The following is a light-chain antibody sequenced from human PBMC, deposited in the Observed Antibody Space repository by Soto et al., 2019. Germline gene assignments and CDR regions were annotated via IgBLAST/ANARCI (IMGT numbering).Light chain of an antibody. CDR2: DVS. CDR3: NSYTTGTTWV. V-gene: IGLV2-14*01. CDR1: TSDVGRYNY. Sequence: QSVLTQPASVSGSPGQSITISCTGTTSDVGRYNYVSWHQQHPGKAPKLLLFDVSNRPSGVSDRFSGSKSGNTASLTISGLQAEDEADYYCNSYTTGTTWVFGGGTKVTVL. J-gene: IGLJ3*02.